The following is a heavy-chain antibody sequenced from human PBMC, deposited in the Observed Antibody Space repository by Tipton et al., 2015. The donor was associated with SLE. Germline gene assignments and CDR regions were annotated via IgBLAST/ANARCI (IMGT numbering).Heavy chain of an antibody. CDR2: TSGRVSGT. V-gene: IGHV3-23*01. CDR1: GFTFSSYA. Sequence: SLRLSCVGSGFTFSSYAMSWVRQAPGKGLEWVSGTSGRVSGTFYADSVKGRFTISRDNSKNTLYVQMNDLRVDDTAVYYCAKGGSGSYNAEFDYWGQGTLVTVSS. D-gene: IGHD3-10*01. CDR3: AKGGSGSYNAEFDY. J-gene: IGHJ4*02.